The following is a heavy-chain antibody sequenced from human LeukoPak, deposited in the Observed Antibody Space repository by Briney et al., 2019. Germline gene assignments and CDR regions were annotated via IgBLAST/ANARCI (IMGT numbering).Heavy chain of an antibody. CDR2: IYFSGTT. V-gene: IGHV4-39*01. D-gene: IGHD5-12*01. Sequence: SETLSLTCSVTGDSIASTSYYWAWIRQPPGKGLEWIGSIYFSGTTDYNSSLQSRVTLSVDTSRNQFSLILSSVTAADTAVYYCARQIRYTYDPNWFHPWSQGALVTVSS. CDR1: GDSIASTSYY. CDR3: ARQIRYTYDPNWFHP. J-gene: IGHJ5*02.